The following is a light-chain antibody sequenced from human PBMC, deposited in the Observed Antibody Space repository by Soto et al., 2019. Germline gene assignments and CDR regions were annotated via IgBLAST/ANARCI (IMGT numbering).Light chain of an antibody. Sequence: QSVLTQPASVSGSPGQSITISCTGTSSDVGGYNYVSWYQQHPGKAPKLMIYDVGNRPSGVSNRFSGSKSGNTASLTISGLQAEDEADYYCSSYTSSSTPFYVFGTGTKSPS. J-gene: IGLJ1*01. CDR1: SSDVGGYNY. V-gene: IGLV2-14*01. CDR3: SSYTSSSTPFYV. CDR2: DVG.